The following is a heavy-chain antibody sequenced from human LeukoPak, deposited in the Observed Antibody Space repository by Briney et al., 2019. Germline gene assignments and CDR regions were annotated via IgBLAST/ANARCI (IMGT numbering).Heavy chain of an antibody. CDR3: ARRGGGSGSYYNGAYYYYYMDV. D-gene: IGHD3-10*01. J-gene: IGHJ6*03. V-gene: IGHV4-34*01. CDR1: GGSFSGYY. CDR2: INHSGST. Sequence: SETLSLTCAVYGGSFSGYYWSWIRQPPGKGLEWIGEINHSGSTNYNPSLKSRVTISVDTSKNQFSLKLSSVTAADTAVYYCARRGGGSGSYYNGAYYYYYMDVWGKGTTVTISS.